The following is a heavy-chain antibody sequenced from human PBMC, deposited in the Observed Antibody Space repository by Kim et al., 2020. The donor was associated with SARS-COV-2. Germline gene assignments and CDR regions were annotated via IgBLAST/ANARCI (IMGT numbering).Heavy chain of an antibody. Sequence: ETLSLTCAVYGGSFSGYYWSWIRQPPGKGLEWIGEINHSGSTNYNPSLKSRVTISVDTSKNQFSLKLSSVTAADTAVYYCARLGRNSSSGYIDYWGQGTLVTVSS. V-gene: IGHV4-34*01. CDR3: ARLGRNSSSGYIDY. D-gene: IGHD6-6*01. CDR1: GGSFSGYY. CDR2: INHSGST. J-gene: IGHJ4*02.